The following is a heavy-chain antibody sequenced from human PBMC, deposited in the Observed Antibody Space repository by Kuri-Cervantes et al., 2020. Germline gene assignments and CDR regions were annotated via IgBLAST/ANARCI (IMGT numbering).Heavy chain of an antibody. D-gene: IGHD2-8*01. V-gene: IGHV4-4*07. CDR1: GGSISNYY. Sequence: SETLSLTCAVSGGSISNYYWSWIRQPAGKGLEWIGRIYSSGNTDYNPSLKSRVTISVDKSKNQFSLKLSSVTAADTAMYYCARSFYCTNGICPFDYWGQGTLVTVSS. J-gene: IGHJ4*02. CDR3: ARSFYCTNGICPFDY. CDR2: IYSSGNT.